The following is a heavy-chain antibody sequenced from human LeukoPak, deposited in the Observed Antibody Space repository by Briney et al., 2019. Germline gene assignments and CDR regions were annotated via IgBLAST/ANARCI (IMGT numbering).Heavy chain of an antibody. J-gene: IGHJ4*02. Sequence: PSETLSLTCTVSGGSISSYYWSWIWQPPGKGLEWIGYIYYSGSTNYNPSLKSRVTILVDTSKNQFSLKLNSVTAADTAVYYCARDLGYGGVFDYWGQGTLVTVSS. CDR2: IYYSGST. CDR3: ARDLGYGGVFDY. CDR1: GGSISSYY. V-gene: IGHV4-59*01. D-gene: IGHD4-23*01.